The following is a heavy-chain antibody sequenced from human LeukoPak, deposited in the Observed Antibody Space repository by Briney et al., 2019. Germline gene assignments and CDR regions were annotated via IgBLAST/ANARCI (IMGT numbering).Heavy chain of an antibody. CDR3: AREKSGGYFDF. J-gene: IGHJ4*02. D-gene: IGHD2-8*02. Sequence: ASVKVSCKASGYTFTSYYMHWVRQAPGQGLEWMGLINPSGTNTNYARKFRGRVTMTRDTSTSTVYMDLSSLRSEDTAMYFCAREKSGGYFDFWGQGTLVTVSS. V-gene: IGHV1-46*01. CDR2: INPSGTNT. CDR1: GYTFTSYY.